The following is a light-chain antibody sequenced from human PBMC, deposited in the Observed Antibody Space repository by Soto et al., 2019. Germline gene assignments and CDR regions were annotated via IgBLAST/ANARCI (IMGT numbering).Light chain of an antibody. J-gene: IGKJ1*01. CDR3: QQYGSLSWT. Sequence: EFVLTQSPGTLSLSPGERATLSCRASQTVRNNYLAWYQQKPGQAPRLLIYDASSRATGIPDRFSGGGSGTDFTLTISRLEPEDFAVYHCQQYGSLSWTFGQGTKVDIK. CDR1: QTVRNNY. CDR2: DAS. V-gene: IGKV3-20*01.